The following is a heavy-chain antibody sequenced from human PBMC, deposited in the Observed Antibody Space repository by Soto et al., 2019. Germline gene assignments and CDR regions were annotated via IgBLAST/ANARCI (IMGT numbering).Heavy chain of an antibody. J-gene: IGHJ4*02. CDR1: GGTFSSYA. V-gene: IGHV1-69*06. CDR3: ARSPPWRVVATHSSYQFDY. D-gene: IGHD5-12*01. Sequence: SVKLSCKASGGTFSSYAISWVRQAPGQGLEWMGGIIPIFGTANYAQKFQGRVTITADKSTSTAYMELSSLRSEDTAVYYCARSPPWRVVATHSSYQFDYWGQGTLVTVSS. CDR2: IIPIFGTA.